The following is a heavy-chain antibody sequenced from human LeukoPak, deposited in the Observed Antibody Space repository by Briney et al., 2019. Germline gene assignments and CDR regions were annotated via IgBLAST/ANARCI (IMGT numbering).Heavy chain of an antibody. J-gene: IGHJ4*02. CDR1: EYTLTELS. D-gene: IGHD3-22*01. V-gene: IGHV1-24*01. CDR2: YDPEEGRR. CDR3: ARDVASSGYYWD. Sequence: ASVKVSCKVSEYTLTELSIHWVRQAPGRGLEWVGGYDPEEGRRVFGPRFHGRVTMTEYTSTATAYMELSSLRSEDTAVYYCARDVASSGYYWDWGQGTLVTVSS.